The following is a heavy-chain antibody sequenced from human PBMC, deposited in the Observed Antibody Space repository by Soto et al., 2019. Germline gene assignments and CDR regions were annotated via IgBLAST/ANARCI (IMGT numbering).Heavy chain of an antibody. CDR1: GFSLSTRGVG. J-gene: IGHJ4*02. D-gene: IGHD4-17*01. Sequence: QITLKESGPTLVKPTQTLTLTCTFSGFSLSTRGVGVGWIRQPPGKALEWLALIYWDDDKRYSPSLKSRLTITKDTSKNQVVLTMTNTDPLETATYFCAHYDYGGLVYWGQGALVTVSS. V-gene: IGHV2-5*02. CDR3: AHYDYGGLVY. CDR2: IYWDDDK.